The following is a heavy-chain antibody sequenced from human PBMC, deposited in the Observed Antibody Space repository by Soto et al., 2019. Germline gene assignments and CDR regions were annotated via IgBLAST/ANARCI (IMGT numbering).Heavy chain of an antibody. CDR1: GFTLSDHY. CDR2: SRNKANSYTT. D-gene: IGHD6-19*01. V-gene: IGHV3-72*01. Sequence: PGGSLRLSCAASGFTLSDHYMDWVRQAPGKGLEWVARSRNKANSYTTEYAASVKGRFTISRGDSKNSLYLQMNSLKTEDTAVYYCARVRAVDDYWGQGTLVTVSS. CDR3: ARVRAVDDY. J-gene: IGHJ4*02.